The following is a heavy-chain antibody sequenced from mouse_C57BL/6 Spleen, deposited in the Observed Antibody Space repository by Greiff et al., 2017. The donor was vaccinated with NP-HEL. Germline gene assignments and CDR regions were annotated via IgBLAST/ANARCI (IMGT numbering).Heavy chain of an antibody. CDR3: ARDGSECYYFDY. J-gene: IGHJ2*01. CDR1: GYTFTDYY. D-gene: IGHD1-1*01. V-gene: IGHV1-19*01. CDR2: INPNNGGT. Sequence: EVQLQESGPALVKPGASVKMSCKASGYTFTDYYMNWVKQSHGKSLEWIGIINPNNGGTSYNQKFKGKATLTVDKSSNTAYMELNSLTSEDSAVYYCARDGSECYYFDYWGHGTTLAVSS.